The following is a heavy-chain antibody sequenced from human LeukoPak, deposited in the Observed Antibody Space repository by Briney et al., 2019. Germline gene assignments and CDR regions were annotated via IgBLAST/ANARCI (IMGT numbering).Heavy chain of an antibody. CDR3: AGLHPRNTVDF. J-gene: IGHJ4*02. CDR1: GGSISSYQ. V-gene: IGHV4-59*08. CDR2: ISYSGFT. Sequence: SETLSLTCTVSGGSISSYQWSWIRQPPGKGLEWIGYISYSGFTNYNPSLKSRVTISLGTSKNQFSLKLTSVTAADTAVYYCAGLHPRNTVDFWGQGTLVTVSS. D-gene: IGHD2/OR15-2a*01.